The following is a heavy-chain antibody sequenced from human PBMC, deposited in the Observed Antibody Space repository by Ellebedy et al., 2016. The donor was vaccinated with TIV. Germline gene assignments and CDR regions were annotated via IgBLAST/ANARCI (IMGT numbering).Heavy chain of an antibody. CDR1: GFNFRSYW. J-gene: IGHJ5*02. CDR2: IRQEGDEI. Sequence: GESLKISCAASGFNFRSYWMTWVRQAPGKGLEWVAKIRQEGDEIYYVESVKGRFTISRDNAKNSLFLQMNSLGAEDTAVYYCARRGSYGDYAVQINSWFDTWGRGTLVAVSS. CDR3: ARRGSYGDYAVQINSWFDT. D-gene: IGHD3-16*01. V-gene: IGHV3-7*01.